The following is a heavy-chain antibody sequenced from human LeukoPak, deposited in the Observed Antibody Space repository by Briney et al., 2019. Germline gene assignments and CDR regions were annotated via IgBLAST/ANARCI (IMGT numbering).Heavy chain of an antibody. CDR1: GYSITRGYF. CDR2: MFHSGST. D-gene: IGHD2-8*01. J-gene: IGHJ3*02. V-gene: IGHV4-38-2*02. Sequence: SETLSFTCTVSGYSITRGYFWGWIRQSPGKGLEWIASMFHSGSTYYNPSLKSRVTMSADTSKNQFSLRLSSVTAAATAVYYCARRYCANGVCYRSAFDIWGQGTMVTVSS. CDR3: ARRYCANGVCYRSAFDI.